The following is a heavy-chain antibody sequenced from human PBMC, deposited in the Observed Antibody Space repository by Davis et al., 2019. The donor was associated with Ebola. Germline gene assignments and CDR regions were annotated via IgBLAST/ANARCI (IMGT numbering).Heavy chain of an antibody. D-gene: IGHD2/OR15-2a*01. CDR1: GASISADY. J-gene: IGHJ6*02. CDR3: ARVDITLGMDV. Sequence: SETLSLTCSVSGASISADYWSWIRQSPGKGLEWIGYMLYSGTTNYNPSLKSRVTISIDTSKNQFSLKLSSVTAADTAVYYCARVDITLGMDVWGQGTTVTVSS. CDR2: MLYSGTT. V-gene: IGHV4-59*08.